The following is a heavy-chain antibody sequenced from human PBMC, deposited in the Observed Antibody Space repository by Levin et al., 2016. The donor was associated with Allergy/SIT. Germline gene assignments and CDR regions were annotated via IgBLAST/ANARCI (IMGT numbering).Heavy chain of an antibody. CDR3: ARARVGGYNYDYYYYYGMDV. J-gene: IGHJ6*02. CDR1: GYTFTSYG. D-gene: IGHD5-24*01. V-gene: IGHV1-18*01. CDR2: ISAYSGGT. Sequence: ASVKVSCKASGYTFTSYGISWVRQAPGQGLEWMGWISAYSGGTNYAQKLQGRVTMTTDTSTSTAYMELRSLRSDDTAVYYCARARVGGYNYDYYYYYGMDVWGQGTTVTVSS.